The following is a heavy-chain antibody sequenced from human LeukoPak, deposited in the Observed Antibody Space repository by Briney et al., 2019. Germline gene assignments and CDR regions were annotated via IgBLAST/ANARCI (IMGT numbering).Heavy chain of an antibody. J-gene: IGHJ4*02. CDR3: ASSYYSSSSRDY. CDR2: INHSGST. D-gene: IGHD6-6*01. Sequence: PSETLSLTCAVYGGSFSGYYWNWIRQPPGKGPEWIGEINHSGSTYYNPSLKSRVAISVDTSKNQFSLRLSSVTAADTAVYYCASSYYSSSSRDYWGQGTLVTVSS. CDR1: GGSFSGYY. V-gene: IGHV4-34*01.